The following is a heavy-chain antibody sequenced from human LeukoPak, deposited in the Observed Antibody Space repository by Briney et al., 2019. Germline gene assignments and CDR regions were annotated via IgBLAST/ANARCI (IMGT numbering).Heavy chain of an antibody. D-gene: IGHD5-18*01. J-gene: IGHJ4*02. CDR3: ARVTGYSYGLDYFDY. V-gene: IGHV4-34*01. CDR1: GGSFSGYY. Sequence: KPSETLSLTCAVYGGSFSGYYWSWIRQPPGKGLEWIGEINHSGSTNYNPSLKSRATISLDTSKNQFSLNLNSVTAADTAVYYCARVTGYSYGLDYFDYWGQGTLVTVSS. CDR2: INHSGST.